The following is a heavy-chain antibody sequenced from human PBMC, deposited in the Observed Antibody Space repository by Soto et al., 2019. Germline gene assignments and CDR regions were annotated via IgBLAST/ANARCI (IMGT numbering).Heavy chain of an antibody. CDR2: IYYSGST. J-gene: IGHJ6*02. CDR1: GGSISSGGYY. D-gene: IGHD3-22*01. V-gene: IGHV4-31*03. CDR3: ARGPYYYDSSGYYPVGVADYYGMDV. Sequence: PSETLSLTCTVSGGSISSGGYYWSWIRQDPWKGLEWIGYIYYSGSTYYNPSLKSRVTISVDTSKNQFSLKLSSVTAADTAVYYCARGPYYYDSSGYYPVGVADYYGMDVWGQGTTVTVSS.